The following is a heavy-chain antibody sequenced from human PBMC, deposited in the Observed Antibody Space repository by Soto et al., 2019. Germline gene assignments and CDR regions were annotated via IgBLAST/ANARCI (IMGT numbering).Heavy chain of an antibody. D-gene: IGHD6-6*01. CDR3: ARVRRDSSSSMWFDP. J-gene: IGHJ5*02. CDR2: IYYTGNT. Sequence: ASETLSLTCTVSGVSISTYYWTWIRQPPGKGLEWIAYIYYTGNTNYNPSLKSRVTVSVDTSKNQFSLKLSSVTAADTAVYYCARVRRDSSSSMWFDPLGQGTLVTVSS. V-gene: IGHV4-59*01. CDR1: GVSISTYY.